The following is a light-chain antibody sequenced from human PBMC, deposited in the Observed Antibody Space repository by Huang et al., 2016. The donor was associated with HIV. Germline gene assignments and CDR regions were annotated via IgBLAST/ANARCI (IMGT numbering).Light chain of an antibody. CDR3: MQALQTPRT. CDR1: QSLLHTNGYYY. V-gene: IGKV2-28*01. CDR2: LNS. Sequence: IVMTQSPLSLPVTPGEPASISCRSSQSLLHTNGYYYVDWYLQKPGQSPQRLIYLNSNRASGVPDRVSGGGSVIDFTLKISSVEAEDVGIYYCMQALQTPRTFGQGTRLEIK. J-gene: IGKJ5*01.